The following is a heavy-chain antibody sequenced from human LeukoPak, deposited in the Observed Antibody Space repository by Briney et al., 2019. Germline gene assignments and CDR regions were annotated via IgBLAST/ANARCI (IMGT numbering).Heavy chain of an antibody. CDR1: GFTFSSYY. D-gene: IGHD3-22*01. V-gene: IGHV3-74*01. J-gene: IGHJ4*02. Sequence: GGSLRLSCAASGFTFSSYYLHWVRQAPGKGLVWVSRINSDGSSTSYADSVKGRFTISRDNAKNTLYLQMNSLRAEDTAVYYCARGSYREDGAETYYDFLDYWGQGTLVTVSS. CDR2: INSDGSST. CDR3: ARGSYREDGAETYYDFLDY.